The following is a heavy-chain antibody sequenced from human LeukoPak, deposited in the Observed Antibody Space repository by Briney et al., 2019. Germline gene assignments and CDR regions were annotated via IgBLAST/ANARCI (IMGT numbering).Heavy chain of an antibody. D-gene: IGHD2-15*01. J-gene: IGHJ4*01. Sequence: GGSLRLPCVASGFTFNTYAMSWVRQRPGQGPEWVSMISSRGDTTDYAESVKNRFTISRDNAKSTLYLQLESPRGEDTAMYYCAKDPRAMGRCFFDDWGQGTLVTVSS. CDR2: ISSRGDTT. V-gene: IGHV3-23*01. CDR3: AKDPRAMGRCFFDD. CDR1: GFTFNTYA.